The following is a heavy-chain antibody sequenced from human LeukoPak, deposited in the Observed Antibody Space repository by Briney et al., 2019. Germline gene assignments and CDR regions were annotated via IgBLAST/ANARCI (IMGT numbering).Heavy chain of an antibody. CDR1: GFTFSSYD. J-gene: IGHJ2*01. D-gene: IGHD6-13*01. Sequence: QSGGSLRLSCAASGFTFSSYDRHWVRQATGKGLEWVSGIGTAGEIYPGSVKGRFTISRENAKNSLYLQMNSLRAGDTAVYYCARAAYSSTWYSRYFDLWGRGTLVTVPS. V-gene: IGHV3-13*01. CDR2: IGTAGEI. CDR3: ARAAYSSTWYSRYFDL.